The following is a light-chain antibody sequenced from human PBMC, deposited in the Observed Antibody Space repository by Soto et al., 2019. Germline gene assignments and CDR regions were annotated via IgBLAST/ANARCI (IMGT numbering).Light chain of an antibody. V-gene: IGKV3-11*01. CDR1: QSVSSY. CDR2: DAS. J-gene: IGKJ3*01. Sequence: EIVLTQSPATLSLSPGERATLSCRASQSVSSYLAWYQQKSGQAPRLLIYDASKRATGIPARFSGSGSGTGFTLTIRRLEPEDFAVYYCQQRSNWLFTFGPGTKVDIK. CDR3: QQRSNWLFT.